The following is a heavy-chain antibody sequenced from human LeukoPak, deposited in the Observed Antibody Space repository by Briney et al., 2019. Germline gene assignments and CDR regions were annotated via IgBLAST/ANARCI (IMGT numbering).Heavy chain of an antibody. CDR2: ISGSGGST. V-gene: IGHV3-23*01. J-gene: IGHJ6*02. CDR1: GFTFSSYA. D-gene: IGHD3-10*01. CDR3: AGRGPSHGSGSYFYSPAYYYYYGMDV. Sequence: GGSLRLSCAASGFTFSSYAMSWGRQAPGKGLEWVSAISGSGGSTYYADSVKGRFTISRDNSKNTLYLQMNSRRAEDTAVDYCAGRGPSHGSGSYFYSPAYYYYYGMDVWGQGTTVTVSS.